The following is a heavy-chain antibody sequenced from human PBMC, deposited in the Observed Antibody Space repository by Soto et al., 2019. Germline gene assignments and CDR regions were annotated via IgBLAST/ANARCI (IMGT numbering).Heavy chain of an antibody. CDR1: GFTLRSYG. J-gene: IGHJ4*02. CDR2: ISGSGRFT. D-gene: IGHD3-3*01. Sequence: EVQVLESGGGLVQPGGSLRLSCAASGFTLRSYGMSWVRQAPGEGLEWVSSISGSGRFTYYAESVKGRFTISRDNSQNTLYLEMNSLRAEDTALYYCAKGGGDQAIFEVLIRHFDYWGQGTLVTVSS. CDR3: AKGGGDQAIFEVLIRHFDY. V-gene: IGHV3-23*01.